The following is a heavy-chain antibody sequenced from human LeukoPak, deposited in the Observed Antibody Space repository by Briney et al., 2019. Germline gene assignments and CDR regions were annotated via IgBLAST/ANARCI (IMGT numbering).Heavy chain of an antibody. CDR2: VSNSGANK. J-gene: IGHJ4*02. D-gene: IGHD5-18*01. Sequence: GGSLRLSCVASGFTFSPFEMNWVRQTPGKGLEWISYVSNSGANKHYRDSVKGRFTISRDNAQNTLFLQMDNLRSEDTGLYYCARHDTDDDFDLWGQGTPVTVSS. CDR1: GFTFSPFE. V-gene: IGHV3-48*03. CDR3: ARHDTDDDFDL.